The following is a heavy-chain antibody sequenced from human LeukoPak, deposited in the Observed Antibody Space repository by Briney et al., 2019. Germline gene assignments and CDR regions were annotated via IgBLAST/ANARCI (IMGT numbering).Heavy chain of an antibody. CDR3: ARDHWGIVENGYDYFYYDMDV. CDR1: GGSFSTSG. D-gene: IGHD7-27*01. CDR2: VIPIYGTP. Sequence: SVKVSCKASGGSFSTSGFSWVRQAPGQGLEWMGGVIPIYGTPSYAQKFQGKVTITTDESTSTVYMELSSLRSEDTAVYYCARDHWGIVENGYDYFYYDMDVWGQGTTVTVSS. J-gene: IGHJ6*02. V-gene: IGHV1-69*05.